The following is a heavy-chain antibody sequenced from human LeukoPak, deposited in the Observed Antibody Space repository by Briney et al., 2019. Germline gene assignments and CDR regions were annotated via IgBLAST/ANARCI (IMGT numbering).Heavy chain of an antibody. V-gene: IGHV3-30*02. CDR3: AKDMVVAADY. Sequence: GGSLRLSCAASGFTFSSYGMHWVRQAPGKGLEWVAFIRYDGSNKYYADSVKGRFTISRDNSKNTLYLQMNSLRAEDTAVYYCAKDMVVAADYWGQRTLVTVSS. CDR2: IRYDGSNK. J-gene: IGHJ4*02. CDR1: GFTFSSYG. D-gene: IGHD2-15*01.